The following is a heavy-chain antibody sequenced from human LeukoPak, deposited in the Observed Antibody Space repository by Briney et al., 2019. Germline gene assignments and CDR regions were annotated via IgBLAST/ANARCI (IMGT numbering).Heavy chain of an antibody. CDR2: ITDSGAGT. D-gene: IGHD1-26*01. CDR3: ASRIVGAPGPFDY. J-gene: IGHJ4*02. Sequence: GGSLRLSCAASGFTFSSSAMSWVRQAPGKGLEWVSAITDSGAGTYYADSVKGRFTIPRDNSKNTLYLQMNSLRAEDTAVYYCASRIVGAPGPFDYWGQGTLVTVSS. V-gene: IGHV3-23*01. CDR1: GFTFSSSA.